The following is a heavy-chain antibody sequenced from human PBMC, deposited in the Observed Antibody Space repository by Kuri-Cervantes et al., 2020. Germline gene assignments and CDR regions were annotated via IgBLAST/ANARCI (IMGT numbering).Heavy chain of an antibody. Sequence: GSLRLSCSVSGYSISDDYYWGWIRQSPGKGLEWFGMIYHSGSTYYNPSLKSRVTISVDTSKNQFSLKVISVTAADTAVYYCATSPGYYFYDYWGQGTLVTVSS. J-gene: IGHJ4*02. CDR2: IYHSGST. D-gene: IGHD3-22*01. CDR3: ATSPGYYFYDY. CDR1: GYSISDDYY. V-gene: IGHV4-38-2*01.